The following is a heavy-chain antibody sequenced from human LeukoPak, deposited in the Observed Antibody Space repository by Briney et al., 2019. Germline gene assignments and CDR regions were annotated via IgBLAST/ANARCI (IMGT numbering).Heavy chain of an antibody. J-gene: IGHJ4*02. Sequence: GGSLRLSCAASGFTFSSYSMNWGRQAPGEGLEWGSSISSSSSYIYYADSVKGRFTISRDNAMNSLYLQMNSLRAEDTAVYYCARDPNYYDSSGYSLWGQGTLVTVSS. CDR3: ARDPNYYDSSGYSL. CDR2: ISSSSSYI. CDR1: GFTFSSYS. V-gene: IGHV3-21*01. D-gene: IGHD3-22*01.